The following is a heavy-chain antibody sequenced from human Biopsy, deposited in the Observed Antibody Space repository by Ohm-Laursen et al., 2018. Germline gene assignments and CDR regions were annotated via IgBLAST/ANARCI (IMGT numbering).Heavy chain of an antibody. V-gene: IGHV3-23*01. CDR1: GFTFSGYA. CDR2: INSSGGST. CDR3: ARSRGSSGIATIYYYGMDV. D-gene: IGHD3-10*01. Sequence: SLRLSCASSGFTFSGYAMSWVRQAPGKGLEWVSTINSSGGSTYYADSVKGRFTISRDNSKNTLYLQMNSLRAEDTAVYYCARSRGSSGIATIYYYGMDVWGQGTTVTVSS. J-gene: IGHJ6*02.